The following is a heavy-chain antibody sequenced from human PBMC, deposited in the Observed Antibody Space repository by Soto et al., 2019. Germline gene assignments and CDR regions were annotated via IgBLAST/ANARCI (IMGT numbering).Heavy chain of an antibody. CDR1: GFTFSSYG. V-gene: IGHV3-30*18. CDR2: ISYDGSNK. D-gene: IGHD6-19*01. Sequence: GGSLRLSCAASGFTFSSYGMHWVRQAPGKGLEWVAVISYDGSNKYYADSVKGRFTISRDNSKNTLYLQMNSLRAEDTAVYYCAKDFMAVAGPYYFDYWGQGTLVTVSS. CDR3: AKDFMAVAGPYYFDY. J-gene: IGHJ4*02.